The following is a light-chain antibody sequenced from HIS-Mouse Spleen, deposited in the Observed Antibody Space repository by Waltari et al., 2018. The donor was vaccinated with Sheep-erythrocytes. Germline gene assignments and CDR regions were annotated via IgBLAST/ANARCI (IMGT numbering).Light chain of an antibody. CDR1: SSDVGGYNY. V-gene: IGLV2-8*01. CDR3: SSYAGSNNWV. J-gene: IGLJ3*02. CDR2: EVS. Sequence: QSALTQPPSASGSPGQSVTISCTGTSSDVGGYNYVSLYQQHPGKAPKLMIYEVSKRPSGVPDRFSGSKSGNTASRTVSGLQAEDEADYYCSSYAGSNNWVFGGGTKLTVL.